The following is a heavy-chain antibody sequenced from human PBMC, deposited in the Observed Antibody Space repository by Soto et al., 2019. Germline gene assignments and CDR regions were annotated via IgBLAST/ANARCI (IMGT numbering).Heavy chain of an antibody. Sequence: GGSLRLSCAAPGFTFRPFWMNWVRQAQGKGRGWVAKINQDGSVKYYVDSVRGRFTISRDNAKNSLFLQMNSVRAEDTALYYCERFPFFDTSDQGYWGQGTLVTVSS. CDR3: ERFPFFDTSDQGY. D-gene: IGHD3-22*01. CDR1: GFTFRPFW. CDR2: INQDGSVK. V-gene: IGHV3-7*01. J-gene: IGHJ4*02.